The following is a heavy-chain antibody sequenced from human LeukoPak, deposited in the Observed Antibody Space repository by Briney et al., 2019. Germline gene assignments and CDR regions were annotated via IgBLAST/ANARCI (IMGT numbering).Heavy chain of an antibody. CDR3: AKSKQGGWYSGDY. V-gene: IGHV3-23*01. Sequence: GGSLRLSCAAPGFTFSSYAMSWVRQAPGKGLEWVSAISGSGGSTYYADSVEGRFTISRDNSKNTLYLQMNSLRAEDTAVYYCAKSKQGGWYSGDYWGQGTLVTVSS. J-gene: IGHJ4*02. D-gene: IGHD6-19*01. CDR1: GFTFSSYA. CDR2: ISGSGGST.